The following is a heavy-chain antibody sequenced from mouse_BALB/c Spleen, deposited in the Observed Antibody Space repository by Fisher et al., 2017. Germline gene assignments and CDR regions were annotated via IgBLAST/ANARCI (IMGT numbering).Heavy chain of an antibody. J-gene: IGHJ4*01. CDR3: ARGITTGMDY. Sequence: KFKVKATLTVDKSSSTAYMELLSLTSEDSAVYYCARGITTGMDYWGQGTSVTVSS. D-gene: IGHD1-1*01. V-gene: IGHV1-26*01.